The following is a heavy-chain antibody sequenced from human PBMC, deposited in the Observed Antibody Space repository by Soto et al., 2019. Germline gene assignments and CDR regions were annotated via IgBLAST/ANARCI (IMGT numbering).Heavy chain of an antibody. Sequence: ETLSLTCTVSGSSMNSYHWSWIRQPAGKGLEWIGHIHSSGSTNYNPSLKSRVTMSVDTSKNQFSLRLMSPTAADTAVYYCARDQGVAAAGITWFDPWGQGSLVTVSS. CDR2: IHSSGST. V-gene: IGHV4-4*07. J-gene: IGHJ5*02. CDR3: ARDQGVAAAGITWFDP. D-gene: IGHD6-13*01. CDR1: GSSMNSYH.